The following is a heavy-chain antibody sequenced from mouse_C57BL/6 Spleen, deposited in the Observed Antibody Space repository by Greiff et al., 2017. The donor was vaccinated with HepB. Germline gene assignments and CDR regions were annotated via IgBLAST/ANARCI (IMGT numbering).Heavy chain of an antibody. CDR3: ARGGYYGSSYDWYFDV. V-gene: IGHV1-53*01. Sequence: QVQLQQPGTELVKPGASVKLSCKASGYTFTSYWMHWVKQRPGQGLEWIGNINPSNGGTNYNEKFKSKATLTVDKSSSTAYMQISSLTSEDSAVYYCARGGYYGSSYDWYFDVWGTGTTVTVSS. CDR2: INPSNGGT. J-gene: IGHJ1*03. CDR1: GYTFTSYW. D-gene: IGHD1-1*01.